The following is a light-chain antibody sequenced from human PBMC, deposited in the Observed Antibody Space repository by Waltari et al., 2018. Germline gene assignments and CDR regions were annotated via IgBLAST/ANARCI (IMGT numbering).Light chain of an antibody. V-gene: IGKV2-28*01. Sequence: DIVMTQSPLSLPVTPGEPASISCRSSQSLLHSNGYNYLDWYLQKLGQSPQLLIYLGSNRASGVPDRFSGSGSGTDFTLKINRVEAEDVGVYYCMQALQTPLTFGGGTKVEIK. CDR1: QSLLHSNGYNY. CDR2: LGS. CDR3: MQALQTPLT. J-gene: IGKJ4*01.